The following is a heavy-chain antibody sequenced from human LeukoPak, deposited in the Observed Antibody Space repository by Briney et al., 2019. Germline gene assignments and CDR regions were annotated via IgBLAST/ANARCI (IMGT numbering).Heavy chain of an antibody. V-gene: IGHV4-34*01. J-gene: IGHJ6*03. D-gene: IGHD5-18*01. CDR3: ARGQRGYSYGTRYYYYYMDV. Sequence: PSETLSLTCAVYGGSFSGYYWSWIRQPPGKGLEWIGEINHSGSTNYNPSLKSRVTISVDTSKNQFSLKLSSVTAADTAVYYCARGQRGYSYGTRYYYYYMDVWGKGTTVTVSS. CDR1: GGSFSGYY. CDR2: INHSGST.